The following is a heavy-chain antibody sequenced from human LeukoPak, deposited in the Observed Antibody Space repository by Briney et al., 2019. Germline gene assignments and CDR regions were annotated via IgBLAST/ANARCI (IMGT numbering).Heavy chain of an antibody. CDR1: GGSISSYY. CDR3: ARGLKKYYDFWSGYFNWFDP. D-gene: IGHD3-3*01. CDR2: IYYSGST. J-gene: IGHJ5*02. V-gene: IGHV4-59*01. Sequence: SETLSLTCTVSGGSISSYYWSWIRQPPGKGLEWIGYIYYSGSTNYNPSLKSRVTISVDTSKNQFSLELSSVTAADTAVYYCARGLKKYYDFWSGYFNWFDPWGQGTLVTVSS.